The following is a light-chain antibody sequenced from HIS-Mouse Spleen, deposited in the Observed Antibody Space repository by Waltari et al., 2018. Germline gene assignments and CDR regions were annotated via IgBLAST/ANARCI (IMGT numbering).Light chain of an antibody. J-gene: IGLJ2*01. CDR2: EDS. CDR3: YSTDSSGNHRV. Sequence: SYELTQPPSVSVSPGQTARITCSGDALPKKYAYWYQQKSGQAPGLVIYEDSKRPSGNPERVSGSSSGTMATLTISGAQVEDEADYYCYSTDSSGNHRVFGGGTKLTVL. CDR1: ALPKKY. V-gene: IGLV3-10*01.